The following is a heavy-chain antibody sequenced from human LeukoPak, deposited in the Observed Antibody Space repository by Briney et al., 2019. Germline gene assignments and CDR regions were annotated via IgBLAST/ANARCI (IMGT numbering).Heavy chain of an antibody. CDR2: IYYSGST. D-gene: IGHD5-24*01. V-gene: IGHV4-59*11. CDR3: ARAVGRDGYNYAGNYFDY. J-gene: IGHJ4*02. Sequence: SETLSLTCTVSGGSISSHYWSWIRQPPGKGLEWIGYIYYSGSTNYNPSLKSRVTISVDTSKNQFSLKLSSVTAADTAVYYCARAVGRDGYNYAGNYFDYWGQGTLVTVSS. CDR1: GGSISSHY.